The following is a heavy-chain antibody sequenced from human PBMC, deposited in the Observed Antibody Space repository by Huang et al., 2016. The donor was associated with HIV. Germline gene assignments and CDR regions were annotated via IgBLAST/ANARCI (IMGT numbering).Heavy chain of an antibody. CDR3: TTYRYYYDSSGYDWNEYFQH. V-gene: IGHV3-15*01. J-gene: IGHJ1*01. CDR1: GFTFSDAW. D-gene: IGHD3-22*01. Sequence: EVKLVETGGGLVKPGGSLRLSCAASGFTFSDAWMSWVRQAPGKGLEWVGRMKSKTHGGTTDYAAPVKGRFTVSRDDSKNTVYLEMNSLKTEDTAVYYCTTYRYYYDSSGYDWNEYFQHWGQGTLVTVSS. CDR2: MKSKTHGGTT.